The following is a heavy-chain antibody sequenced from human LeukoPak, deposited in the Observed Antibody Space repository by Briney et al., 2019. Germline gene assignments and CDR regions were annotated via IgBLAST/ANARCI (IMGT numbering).Heavy chain of an antibody. V-gene: IGHV3-30*02. CDR1: GFTFSSYG. J-gene: IGHJ4*02. CDR3: ARPSSSWYGFDY. D-gene: IGHD6-13*01. Sequence: GGSLRLSCAASGFTFSSYGMHWVRQAPGKGLEWVAFIRYDGSNKYYADSVKGRFTISRDNSKNTLYLQMDSLRAEDTAVYYCARPSSSWYGFDYWGQGTLVTVSS. CDR2: IRYDGSNK.